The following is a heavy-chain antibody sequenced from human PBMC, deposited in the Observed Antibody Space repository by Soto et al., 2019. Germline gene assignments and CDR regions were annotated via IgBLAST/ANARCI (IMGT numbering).Heavy chain of an antibody. V-gene: IGHV1-69*01. Sequence: QVQLVQSGAEVKKPGSSVKVSCKASGGTFSIYAISWVRQAPGQGLEWMGGIIPIFGTANYAQKFQGRVTITADESTSTASMELSSLRSEDTAVYYCARDDSGYVESAPWFDPWGQGTLVTVSS. CDR1: GGTFSIYA. CDR2: IIPIFGTA. CDR3: ARDDSGYVESAPWFDP. J-gene: IGHJ5*02. D-gene: IGHD5-12*01.